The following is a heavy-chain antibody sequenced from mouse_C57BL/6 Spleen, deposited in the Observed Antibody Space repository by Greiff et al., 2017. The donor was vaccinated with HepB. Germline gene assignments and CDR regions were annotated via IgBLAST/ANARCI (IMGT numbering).Heavy chain of an antibody. CDR1: GYTFTDYY. J-gene: IGHJ2*01. CDR3: ARWGGQTYFDY. V-gene: IGHV1-76*01. CDR2: IYPGSGNT. Sequence: QVQLQQSGAELVRPGASVKLSCKASGYTFTDYYINWVKQRPGQGLEWIARIYPGSGNTYYNEKFKGKATLTAEKSSSTAYMQLSSLTSEDSAVYFCARWGGQTYFDYWGQGTTLTVSS.